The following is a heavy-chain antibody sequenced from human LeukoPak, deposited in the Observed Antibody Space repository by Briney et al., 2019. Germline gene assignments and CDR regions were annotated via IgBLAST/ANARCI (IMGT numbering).Heavy chain of an antibody. D-gene: IGHD2-15*01. CDR2: ISAYNGNT. J-gene: IGHJ4*02. CDR1: GYTFTGYY. Sequence: ASVKVSCKASGYTFTGYYMHWVRQAPGQGLEWMGWISAYNGNTNYAQKLQGRVTMTTDASTSTAYMELRSLRSDDTAVYYCARDMGYCSGGSCYSRPLDYWGQGTLVTVSS. V-gene: IGHV1-18*04. CDR3: ARDMGYCSGGSCYSRPLDY.